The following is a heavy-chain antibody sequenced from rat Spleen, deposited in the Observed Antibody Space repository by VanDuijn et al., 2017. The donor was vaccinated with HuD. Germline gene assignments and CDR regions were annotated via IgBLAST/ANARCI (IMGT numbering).Heavy chain of an antibody. V-gene: IGHV5-7*01. CDR1: GFTFSDYN. Sequence: EVQLVESGGGLVRPGRSLKLSCAASGFTFSDYNMAWVRQAPKKGLEWVATISNDGSSTYYRDSVKGRFTISRDNAKSTLYLQMDSLRSEDTATYYCARPPYNNYFDYWGQGVMVTVSS. J-gene: IGHJ2*01. D-gene: IGHD1-10*01. CDR2: ISNDGSST. CDR3: ARPPYNNYFDY.